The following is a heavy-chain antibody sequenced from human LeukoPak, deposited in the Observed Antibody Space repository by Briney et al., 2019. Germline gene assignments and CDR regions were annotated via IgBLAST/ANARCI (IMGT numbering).Heavy chain of an antibody. CDR2: IYYTGST. CDR1: GDSLSSSNYY. CDR3: ARAFRARYFDL. D-gene: IGHD2/OR15-2a*01. V-gene: IGHV4-39*01. J-gene: IGHJ2*01. Sequence: SETLSLTCTVSGDSLSSSNYYWGWLRQPPGKGLQWIGSIYYTGSTFYNPSLKSRVTISVDTSKNQFSLKLSSVTAADTAVYYCARAFRARYFDLWGRGTLVTVSS.